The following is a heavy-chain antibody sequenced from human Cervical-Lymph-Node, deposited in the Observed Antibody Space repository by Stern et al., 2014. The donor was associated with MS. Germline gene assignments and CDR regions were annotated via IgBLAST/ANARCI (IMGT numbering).Heavy chain of an antibody. CDR2: IDWDLDK. D-gene: IGHD2-8*01. CDR3: ARMRGANPHYFDH. CDR1: GFSLNTGTMS. Sequence: QVTLRESGPALVKPTETLTLTCDFSGFSLNTGTMSVAWIRQAPGKALEWIHVIDWDLDKFYSSSLKTRLTLSKDPSKNQVVLTMTKVSPVDTATYYCARMRGANPHYFDHWGQGILVVVSS. J-gene: IGHJ4*02. V-gene: IGHV2-70*01.